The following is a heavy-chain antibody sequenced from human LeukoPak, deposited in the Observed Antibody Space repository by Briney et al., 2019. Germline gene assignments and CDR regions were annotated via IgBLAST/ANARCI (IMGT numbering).Heavy chain of an antibody. V-gene: IGHV4-34*01. CDR3: ARPPYGSGSPIDY. J-gene: IGHJ4*02. CDR1: GGSFSGYY. Sequence: SETLSLTCAVYGGSFSGYYWSWIRQPPGKGLEWIGEINHSGSTNYNPSLKSRVTISVDTSKNQFSLKLSSVTAADTAVYYCARPPYGSGSPIDYWGQGTLVTVSS. CDR2: INHSGST. D-gene: IGHD3-10*01.